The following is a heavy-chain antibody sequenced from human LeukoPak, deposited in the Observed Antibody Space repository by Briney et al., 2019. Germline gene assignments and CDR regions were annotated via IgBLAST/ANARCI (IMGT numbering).Heavy chain of an antibody. J-gene: IGHJ4*02. CDR2: IYSSGTT. V-gene: IGHV4-59*11. CDR3: ARGGWYIPY. CDR1: GGSMSSHY. Sequence: SETLSLTCTVSGGSMSSHYWSWFRQPPGRGLEWVGFIYSSGTTDYNSSLTNRVTVSGDTSRNQFSLQLSSVTAADTAVYYCARGGWYIPYWGQGTLVTVSS. D-gene: IGHD6-19*01.